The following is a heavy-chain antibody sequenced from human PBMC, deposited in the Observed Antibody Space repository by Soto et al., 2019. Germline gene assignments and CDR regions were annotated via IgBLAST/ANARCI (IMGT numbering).Heavy chain of an antibody. V-gene: IGHV4-39*01. D-gene: IGHD2-15*01. J-gene: IGHJ4*02. CDR3: ARNTFCSGGSCHPIGIDY. CDR1: GGSISSSSYY. CDR2: IYYSGST. Sequence: SETLSLTCTVSGGSISSSSYYWGWIRQPPGKGLEWIGSIYYSGSTYYNPSLKSRVTISVDTSKNQFSLKLSSVTAADTAVYYCARNTFCSGGSCHPIGIDYWGQGTLVTVSS.